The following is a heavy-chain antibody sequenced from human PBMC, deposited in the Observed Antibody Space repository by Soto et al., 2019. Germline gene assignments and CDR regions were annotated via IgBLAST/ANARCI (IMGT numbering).Heavy chain of an antibody. V-gene: IGHV3-23*01. CDR3: ARKEEDDHVWGKSPLD. D-gene: IGHD3-16*01. CDR2: INGPGDDT. CDR1: GFTFHNYA. Sequence: GGSLRLSCAASGFTFHNYAMSWVRQAPGKGLEWVSSINGPGDDTYYADSVKGRFTISRDNSRNTLYLQMNSLRAEDTALYYCARKEEDDHVWGKSPLDWGQGTLVTVSS. J-gene: IGHJ4*03.